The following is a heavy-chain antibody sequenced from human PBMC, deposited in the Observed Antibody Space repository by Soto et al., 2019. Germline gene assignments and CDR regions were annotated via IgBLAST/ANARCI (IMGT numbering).Heavy chain of an antibody. V-gene: IGHV4-4*07. Sequence: SETLSLTCTVSGTSVSHFYLSWIRQSAGKGLEWIARIYSTGTTNFNPSLKSRLTMSMDMSKNQVSLNLTSVTAADTAVYYCVRDRADFSSTYYHYFSVWGRGTLVTVSS. J-gene: IGHJ2*01. CDR1: GTSVSHFY. CDR3: VRDRADFSSTYYHYFSV. CDR2: IYSTGTT. D-gene: IGHD6-13*01.